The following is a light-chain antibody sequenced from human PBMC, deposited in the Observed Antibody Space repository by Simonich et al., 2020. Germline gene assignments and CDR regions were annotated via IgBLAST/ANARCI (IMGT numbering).Light chain of an antibody. CDR2: DVS. CDR1: SSDVGGYNY. V-gene: IGLV2-14*03. Sequence: QSALTQPASVSGSPGQSITISCTGTSSDVGGYNYVSWYQQHPGKAPKLMIYDVSNRPAGVFNRFSGSKSGNTASLTISGLQAEDEADYYCSSYTGSSTFNWVFGGGTKLTVL. J-gene: IGLJ3*02. CDR3: SSYTGSSTFNWV.